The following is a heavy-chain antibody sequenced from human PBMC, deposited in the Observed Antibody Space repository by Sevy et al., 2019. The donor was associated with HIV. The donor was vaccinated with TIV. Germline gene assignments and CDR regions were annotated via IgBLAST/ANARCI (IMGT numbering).Heavy chain of an antibody. Sequence: ASVKVSCKASGYTFTSYVISWVRQAPGQGLEWMGWISAYNGNTNYAQKLQGRVTMTTDTSTSTAYMELRSLRSDDTAVYYCARDGVGYYYGSGSYYKNWFDPWGQGTLVTVSS. V-gene: IGHV1-18*01. J-gene: IGHJ5*02. CDR2: ISAYNGNT. D-gene: IGHD3-10*01. CDR1: GYTFTSYV. CDR3: ARDGVGYYYGSGSYYKNWFDP.